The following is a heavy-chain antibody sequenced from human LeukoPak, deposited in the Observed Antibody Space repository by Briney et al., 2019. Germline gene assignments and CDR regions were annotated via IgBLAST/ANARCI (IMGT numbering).Heavy chain of an antibody. CDR3: AKDRPPSLYGTGPWDS. J-gene: IGHJ4*02. D-gene: IGHD3-10*01. CDR1: GFTFSRYS. Sequence: TGGSLRLSCAASGFTFSRYSMNWVRQAPGKGPEWVSYISSSSSTISYADSVKGRFTISRDNSKNTLYLQMNSLRAEDTAVYYCAKDRPPSLYGTGPWDSWGQGTLVTVSS. CDR2: ISSSSSTI. V-gene: IGHV3-48*01.